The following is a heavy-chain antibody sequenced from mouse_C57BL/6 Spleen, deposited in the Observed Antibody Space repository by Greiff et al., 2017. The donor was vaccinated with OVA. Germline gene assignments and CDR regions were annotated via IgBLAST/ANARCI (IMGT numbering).Heavy chain of an antibody. CDR3: ARENYSNGYCDY. D-gene: IGHD2-5*01. CDR2: ISYSGST. J-gene: IGHJ2*01. CDR1: GYSITSGYD. Sequence: EVQGVESGPGMVKPSQSLSLTCTVTGYSITSGYDWHWIRHFPGNKLEWMGYISYSGSTNYNPSLKSRISITHDTSKNHFFLKLNSVTTEDTATYYCARENYSNGYCDYWGQGTTLTVSS. V-gene: IGHV3-1*01.